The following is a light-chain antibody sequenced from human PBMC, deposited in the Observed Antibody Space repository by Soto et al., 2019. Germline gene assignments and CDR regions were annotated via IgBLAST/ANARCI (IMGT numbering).Light chain of an antibody. J-gene: IGLJ2*01. CDR1: SSDVGGYKY. Sequence: QSALTQPASVSGSPGQSITISCTGTSSDVGGYKYVSWYQQHPGKAPKLIIHEVSSRPSGVSSRFSGSKSGNTASLTISGLQAEDEADYYCRSYTSSATLVFGVGTKLTVL. CDR2: EVS. CDR3: RSYTSSATLV. V-gene: IGLV2-14*01.